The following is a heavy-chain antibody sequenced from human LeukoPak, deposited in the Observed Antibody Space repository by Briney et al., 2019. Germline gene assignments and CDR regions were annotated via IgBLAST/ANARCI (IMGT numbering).Heavy chain of an antibody. CDR2: INHSGST. CDR3: ARQVYGRPNAFDI. D-gene: IGHD5/OR15-5a*01. Sequence: SETLSLTCAVYGGSFSGYYWSWIRQPPGKGLEWIGEINHSGSTNYNPSLKSRVTISVDTSKNQFSLKLSSVTAADTAVYYCARQVYGRPNAFDIWGQGTMVTVSS. CDR1: GGSFSGYY. V-gene: IGHV4-34*01. J-gene: IGHJ3*02.